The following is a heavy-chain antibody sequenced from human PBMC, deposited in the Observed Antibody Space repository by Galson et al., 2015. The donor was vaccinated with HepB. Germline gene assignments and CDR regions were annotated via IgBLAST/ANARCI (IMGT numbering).Heavy chain of an antibody. J-gene: IGHJ4*02. D-gene: IGHD3-22*01. CDR1: GYTFTGYY. Sequence: SVKVSCKASGYTFTGYYMHWVRQAPGQGLEWMGWINPNSGGTNYAQKFQGRVTMTRDTSISTAYMELSRLRSDDTAVYYCARVGDYYDSSGYYQLPFDYWGQGTLVTVSS. V-gene: IGHV1-2*02. CDR2: INPNSGGT. CDR3: ARVGDYYDSSGYYQLPFDY.